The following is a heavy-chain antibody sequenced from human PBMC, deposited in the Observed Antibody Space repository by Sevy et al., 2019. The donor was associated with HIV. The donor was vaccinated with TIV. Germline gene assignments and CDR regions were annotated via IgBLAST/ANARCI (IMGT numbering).Heavy chain of an antibody. V-gene: IGHV3-66*02. Sequence: GGSLSLSCAISGFTVNDKYIIWVRQAPGKGLEWVSVIFSSGSTYYADSAKGRFTISRDNSKNTVDLQMNSVRAEDTACYYCLSLFLSYPSGWSYFDYWGQGTLVTVSS. CDR2: IFSSGST. CDR1: GFTVNDKY. J-gene: IGHJ4*02. CDR3: LSLFLSYPSGWSYFDY. D-gene: IGHD6-19*01.